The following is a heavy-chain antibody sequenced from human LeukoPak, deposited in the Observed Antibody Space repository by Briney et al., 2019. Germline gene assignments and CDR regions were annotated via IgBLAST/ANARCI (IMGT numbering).Heavy chain of an antibody. Sequence: PGGSLRLSCAASGFTFSSYGMHWVRQAPGKGLEWVAVISYDGSNKYYADSVKGRFTISRDNSKNTLYLQMNSLRAEDTAVYYCALHKSTRFDYWGQGTLVTVSS. J-gene: IGHJ4*02. D-gene: IGHD2-2*01. CDR3: ALHKSTRFDY. CDR1: GFTFSSYG. V-gene: IGHV3-30*03. CDR2: ISYDGSNK.